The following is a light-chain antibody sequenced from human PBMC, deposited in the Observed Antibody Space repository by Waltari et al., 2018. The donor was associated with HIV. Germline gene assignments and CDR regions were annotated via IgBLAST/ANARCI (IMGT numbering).Light chain of an antibody. J-gene: IGKJ1*01. Sequence: DIQMTQFPSTLSASVGDRVTITCRASQRISTWLAWYQQKPGKAPKLLIYAVSTLDNGVPSTFSGSGSGTEFTLTINSLQPDDFATYYCQQYNSYPWTFGQGTRVEIK. CDR3: QQYNSYPWT. CDR1: QRISTW. CDR2: AVS. V-gene: IGKV1-5*03.